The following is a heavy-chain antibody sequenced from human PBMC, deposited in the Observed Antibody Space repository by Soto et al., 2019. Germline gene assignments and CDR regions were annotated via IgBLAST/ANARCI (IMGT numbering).Heavy chain of an antibody. V-gene: IGHV4-34*01. Sequence: SETLSLTCAVYGGSFSGYYWSWIRQPPGKGLEWIGEINHSGSTNYNPSLKSRVTISVDTSKNQFSLKLSSVTAADTAVYYCARGGGGSGSYYPTYYYYYGMDVWGQGTTVTVSS. D-gene: IGHD3-10*01. CDR3: ARGGGGSGSYYPTYYYYYGMDV. J-gene: IGHJ6*02. CDR2: INHSGST. CDR1: GGSFSGYY.